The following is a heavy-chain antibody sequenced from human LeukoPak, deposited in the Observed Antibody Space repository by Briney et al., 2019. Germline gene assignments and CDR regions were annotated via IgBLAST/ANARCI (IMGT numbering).Heavy chain of an antibody. CDR2: SDINSGSM. V-gene: IGHV3-21*01. CDR1: GFTIRTFS. CDR3: DRYGVVGATPDY. D-gene: IGHD1-26*01. Sequence: GGSLRLSCAASGFTIRTFSMNWVRQAPGKGLEWVSSSDINSGSMYYSDSVKGRFTISRDHTKNSLYLQMNSLRAEDTAVYYCDRYGVVGATPDYWGQGTLVTVSP. J-gene: IGHJ4*02.